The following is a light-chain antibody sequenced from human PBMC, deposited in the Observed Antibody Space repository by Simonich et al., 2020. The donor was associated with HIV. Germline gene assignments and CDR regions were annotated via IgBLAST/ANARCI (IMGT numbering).Light chain of an antibody. CDR3: QQYYGTPYT. J-gene: IGKJ2*01. CDR1: RSVLYSSNNKNY. V-gene: IGKV4-1*01. CDR2: WAS. Sequence: EIVMTQSPDSLAVSLGERATVNCRSSRSVLYSSNNKNYLAWYQQKPGQPPKLLIYWASTRESGVPDRFSASGSGTDFTLTISSLQAEDVAVYYCQQYYGTPYTFGQGTKLEIK.